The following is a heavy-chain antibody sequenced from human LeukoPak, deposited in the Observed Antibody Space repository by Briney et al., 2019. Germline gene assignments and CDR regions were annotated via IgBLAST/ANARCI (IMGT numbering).Heavy chain of an antibody. V-gene: IGHV1-2*02. J-gene: IGHJ4*02. CDR3: ARDRNLDCGGDCLDY. D-gene: IGHD2-21*01. CDR2: INPNSGGT. CDR1: GYTFTGYY. Sequence: ASVKVSCKASGYTFTGYYMHWVRQAPGQGLEWTGWINPNSGGTNYAQKFQGRVTMTRDTSISTAYMELSRLRSDDTAVYYCARDRNLDCGGDCLDYWGQGTLVTVSS.